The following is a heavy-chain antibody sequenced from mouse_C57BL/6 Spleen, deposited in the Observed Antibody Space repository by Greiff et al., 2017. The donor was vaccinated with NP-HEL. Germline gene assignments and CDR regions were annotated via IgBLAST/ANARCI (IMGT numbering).Heavy chain of an antibody. V-gene: IGHV5-16*01. Sequence: EVSLVESEGGLVHPGSSMKLSCPASGFTFSDYYMSWVRQVPDKGLEGFAIFNYDGSIPYYLDTLKRRFNISIDNAKNIQYLQMSSLKSEDTATYYCARDRTAYFDYWGQGTTLTVSS. CDR2: FNYDGSIP. CDR1: GFTFSDYY. D-gene: IGHD4-1*01. J-gene: IGHJ2*01. CDR3: ARDRTAYFDY.